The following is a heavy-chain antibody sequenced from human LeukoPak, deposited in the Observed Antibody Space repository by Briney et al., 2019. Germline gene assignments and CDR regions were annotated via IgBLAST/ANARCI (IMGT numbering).Heavy chain of an antibody. Sequence: ASVKVSCKASGYTFTSYAMNWVRQAPGQGLEWMGWINTNTGNPTYAQGFTGRFVFSLDTSVSTAYLQISSLKAEDTAVYYCARVYSSSWFTTADAFDIWGQGTMVTVSS. CDR1: GYTFTSYA. J-gene: IGHJ3*02. V-gene: IGHV7-4-1*02. D-gene: IGHD6-13*01. CDR2: INTNTGNP. CDR3: ARVYSSSWFTTADAFDI.